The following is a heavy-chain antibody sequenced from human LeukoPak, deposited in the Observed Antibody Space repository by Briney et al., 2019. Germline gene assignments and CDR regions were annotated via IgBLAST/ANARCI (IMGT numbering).Heavy chain of an antibody. V-gene: IGHV3-23*01. Sequence: GGSLRLSCAASGFTLSSYAMSWVRQAPGRGLEWVSSISASGGGTYYADSVKGRFTISRDTSKNTLYLQMNSLRAEDTAVYYCAPLAATTDYWGQGTLVTVSS. D-gene: IGHD5-12*01. CDR2: ISASGGGT. CDR1: GFTLSSYA. J-gene: IGHJ4*02. CDR3: APLAATTDY.